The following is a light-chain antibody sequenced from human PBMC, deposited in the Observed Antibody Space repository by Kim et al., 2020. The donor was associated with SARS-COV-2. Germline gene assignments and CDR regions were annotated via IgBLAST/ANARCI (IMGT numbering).Light chain of an antibody. Sequence: DIQMTQSPSSLAASVGDRVTITCRASQSINAYLNWYQQKPGKAPKLLIYAASTLQSGVPSRFSGSGSGTAFTLTITSLQPADFATYYCQQRHTTPLLTFGGGTKVDIK. J-gene: IGKJ4*01. V-gene: IGKV1-39*01. CDR1: QSINAY. CDR3: QQRHTTPLLT. CDR2: AAS.